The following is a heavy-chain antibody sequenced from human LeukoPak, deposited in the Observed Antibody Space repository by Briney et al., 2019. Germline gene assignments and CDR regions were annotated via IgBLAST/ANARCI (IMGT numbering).Heavy chain of an antibody. Sequence: SVKVSCKASGGTFSSYAISWVRQAPGQGLEWMGGIIPIFGTANYAQKFQGRVTITADESTSTACMELSSLRSEDTAVYYCARIATNPYSSGWYDFDYWGQGTLVTVSS. CDR2: IIPIFGTA. CDR1: GGTFSSYA. D-gene: IGHD6-19*01. J-gene: IGHJ4*02. CDR3: ARIATNPYSSGWYDFDY. V-gene: IGHV1-69*13.